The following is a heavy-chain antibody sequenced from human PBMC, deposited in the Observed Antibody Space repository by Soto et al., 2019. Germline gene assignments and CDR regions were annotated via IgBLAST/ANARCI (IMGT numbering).Heavy chain of an antibody. CDR2: INASNGNT. CDR3: ARHGSAWDY. Sequence: ASVKVSCKASGYTFTDYAMHWVRQAPGQRLEWMGWINASNGNTKYSQKFQGRVTITRDTSASTAYMELSSLRSEDTAVYYCARHGSAWDYWGQGTLVTVSS. V-gene: IGHV1-3*01. CDR1: GYTFTDYA. D-gene: IGHD6-19*01. J-gene: IGHJ4*02.